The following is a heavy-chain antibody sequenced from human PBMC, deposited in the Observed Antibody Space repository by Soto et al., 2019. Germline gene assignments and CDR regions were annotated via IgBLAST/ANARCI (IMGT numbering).Heavy chain of an antibody. CDR1: GFTFSNYD. Sequence: RRLSCSASGFTFSNYDMHWVRQAPGKGLEYVSAISSNGGSTYYADSVKGRFTISRDNSKNTLYLQMSSLRAEDTAVYYCVKGGSASNYFDYWGQGTLVTVSS. J-gene: IGHJ4*02. CDR2: ISSNGGST. CDR3: VKGGSASNYFDY. D-gene: IGHD1-26*01. V-gene: IGHV3-64D*06.